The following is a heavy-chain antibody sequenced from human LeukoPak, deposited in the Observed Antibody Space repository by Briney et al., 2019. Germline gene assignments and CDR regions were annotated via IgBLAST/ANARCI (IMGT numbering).Heavy chain of an antibody. CDR3: TRHGDGYNSQSWGSADAFDI. J-gene: IGHJ3*02. V-gene: IGHV3-73*01. CDR1: GFTFSNAW. CDR2: IRSKANSYAT. D-gene: IGHD5-24*01. Sequence: PGGSLRLSCAASGFTFSNAWMSWVRQAPGKGLEWVGRIRSKANSYATAYAASVKGRFTISRDDSKNTAYLQMNSLKTEDTAVYYCTRHGDGYNSQSWGSADAFDIWGQGTMVTVSS.